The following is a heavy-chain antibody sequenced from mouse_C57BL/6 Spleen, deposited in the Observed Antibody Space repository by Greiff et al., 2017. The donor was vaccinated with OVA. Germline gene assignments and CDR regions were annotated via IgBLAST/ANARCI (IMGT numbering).Heavy chain of an antibody. D-gene: IGHD2-1*01. V-gene: IGHV1-81*01. J-gene: IGHJ4*01. CDR2: IYPRSGNT. Sequence: QVQLKQSGAELARPGASVKLSCKASGYTFTSYGISWVKQRTGQGLEWIGEIYPRSGNTYYNEKFKGKATLTADKSSSTAYMKLRSLTSEDSAVYYCAIGALPNGNLDYAMDYWGQGTSVTVSS. CDR3: AIGALPNGNLDYAMDY. CDR1: GYTFTSYG.